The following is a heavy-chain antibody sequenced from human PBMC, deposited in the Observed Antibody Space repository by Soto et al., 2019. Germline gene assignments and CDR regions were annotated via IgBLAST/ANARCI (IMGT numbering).Heavy chain of an antibody. CDR1: GYTFTGYY. V-gene: IGHV1-2*04. D-gene: IGHD6-19*01. CDR3: ARSDSSGWYLFDY. J-gene: IGHJ4*02. Sequence: ASVKVSCKASGYTFTGYYMHWVRQAPGQGLEWMGWINPNSGGTNCAQKFQGWVTMTRDTSISTAYMELSRLRSDDTAVYYCARSDSSGWYLFDYWGQGTLVTVSS. CDR2: INPNSGGT.